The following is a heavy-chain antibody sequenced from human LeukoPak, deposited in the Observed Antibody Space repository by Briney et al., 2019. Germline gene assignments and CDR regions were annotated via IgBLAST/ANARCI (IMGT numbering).Heavy chain of an antibody. CDR3: ARDRIEVTYYYDSSGYSDY. CDR2: ISSSSYI. V-gene: IGHV3-21*01. CDR1: GFTFSSYS. D-gene: IGHD3-22*01. Sequence: GGSLRLSCAASGFTFSSYSMNWVRQAPGKGLEWVSSISSSSYIYYADSVKGRFTISRDNAKNSLYLQMNSLRAEDTAMYYCARDRIEVTYYYDSSGYSDYWGQGTLVTVSS. J-gene: IGHJ4*02.